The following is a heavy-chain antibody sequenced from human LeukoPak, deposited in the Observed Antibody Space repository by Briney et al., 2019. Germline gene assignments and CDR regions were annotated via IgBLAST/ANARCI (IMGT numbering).Heavy chain of an antibody. Sequence: GGSLRLSCAASGFTVSSNYMSWVRQAPGKGLEWVSVIYSGGSTYYADSVKGRFTISRDNSKNTLYLQMNSLGAEDTAVYYCAREGYCSGGSCYFGAFDIWGQGTMVTVSS. CDR1: GFTVSSNY. V-gene: IGHV3-53*01. D-gene: IGHD2-15*01. J-gene: IGHJ3*02. CDR2: IYSGGST. CDR3: AREGYCSGGSCYFGAFDI.